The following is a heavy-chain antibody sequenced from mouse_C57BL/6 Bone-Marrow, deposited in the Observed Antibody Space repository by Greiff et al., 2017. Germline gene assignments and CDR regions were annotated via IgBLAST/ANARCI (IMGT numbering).Heavy chain of an antibody. J-gene: IGHJ3*01. V-gene: IGHV1-82*01. CDR1: GYAFSSSW. D-gene: IGHD2-1*01. CDR2: IYPGDGDT. CDR3: ARSFYYGNSFAY. Sequence: QVQLQQSGPELVKPGASVKISCKASGYAFSSSWMNWVKQRPGKGLEWIGRIYPGDGDTNYNGKFKGKATLTADKSSSTAYMQLSSLTSEDSAVDFGARSFYYGNSFAYWGQGTLVTVSA.